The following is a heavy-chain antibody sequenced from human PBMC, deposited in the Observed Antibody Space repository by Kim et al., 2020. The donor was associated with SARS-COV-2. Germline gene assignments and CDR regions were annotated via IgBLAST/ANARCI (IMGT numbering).Heavy chain of an antibody. CDR2: ISSSSGYT. D-gene: IGHD2-2*01. Sequence: GGSLRLSCAASGFTFSDKFMSWIRQAPGKGLEWVSYISSSSGYTNYADSVKGRFTISRANAKNSLYLQMNSLRAEDTAVYYCVRVRTSSGEAFDFWGQGT. J-gene: IGHJ3*01. CDR3: VRVRTSSGEAFDF. V-gene: IGHV3-11*05. CDR1: GFTFSDKF.